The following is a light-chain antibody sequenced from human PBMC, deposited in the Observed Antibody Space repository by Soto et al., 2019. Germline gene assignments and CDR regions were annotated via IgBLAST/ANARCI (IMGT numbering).Light chain of an antibody. CDR3: QQLSRYPLT. J-gene: IGKJ4*01. CDR2: SAS. Sequence: DIQLTQSPSSLSASVGDRVTITCRASQDIAIYLAWYQQKPGKAPDLLIYSASTLQSGVPSRFSGSGSETEFSLTIRALQPEDFATYYCQQLSRYPLTFGGGTKVDIK. V-gene: IGKV1-9*01. CDR1: QDIAIY.